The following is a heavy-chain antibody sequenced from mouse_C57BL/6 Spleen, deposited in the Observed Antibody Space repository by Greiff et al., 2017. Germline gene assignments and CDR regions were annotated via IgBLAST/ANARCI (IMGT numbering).Heavy chain of an antibody. CDR2: INPHNGGT. CDR1: GYTFTDYY. Sequence: EVQLQQSGPELVKPGASVKISCKASGYTFTDYYMNWVKQSHGKSLEWIGDINPHNGGTSYNQKFKGKAKLTVDKSSSTAYMELRSLTSDDSAVYYCARGSGSFAYWGQGTLVTVSA. D-gene: IGHD3-2*02. CDR3: ARGSGSFAY. J-gene: IGHJ3*01. V-gene: IGHV1-26*01.